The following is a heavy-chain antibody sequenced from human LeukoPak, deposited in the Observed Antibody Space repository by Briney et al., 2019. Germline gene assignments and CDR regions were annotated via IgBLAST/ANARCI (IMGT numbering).Heavy chain of an antibody. CDR3: ARDGYGSGPDIDY. D-gene: IGHD3-10*01. CDR1: RFTFSNCW. J-gene: IGHJ4*02. Sequence: PGGSLRLSCAASRFTFSNCWMHWVRQAPGKGLVWVSRINSDGSSTTYADSVKGQFTISRDNAKSSLYLQMNSLRAEDTAVYYCARDGYGSGPDIDYWGQGTLVTVSS. V-gene: IGHV3-74*01. CDR2: INSDGSST.